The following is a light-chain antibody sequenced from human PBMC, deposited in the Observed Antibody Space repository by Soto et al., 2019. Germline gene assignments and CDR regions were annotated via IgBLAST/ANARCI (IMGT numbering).Light chain of an antibody. CDR2: GNS. V-gene: IGLV1-40*01. J-gene: IGLJ1*01. CDR1: RSNIGAHYD. Sequence: QSVLTQPPSVSGAPGQRGTISCTGSRSNIGAHYDVHWYQQLPGTAPKLLIYGNSSRPSGVPDRFSGSNSGTSASLAITGLQAEDEADYYCQSYDNSLSVYVFGTGTKVTVL. CDR3: QSYDNSLSVYV.